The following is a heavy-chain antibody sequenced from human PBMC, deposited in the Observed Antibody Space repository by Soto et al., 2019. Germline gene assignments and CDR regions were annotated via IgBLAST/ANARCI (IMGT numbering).Heavy chain of an antibody. J-gene: IGHJ2*01. CDR2: ISSSSYI. V-gene: IGHV3-21*01. CDR3: ARPLWRDDYNWGYFDL. Sequence: PGGSLRLSCAASGFTFSSYSMNWVRQAPGKGLEWVSSISSSSYIYYADSVKGRFTISRDNSKNTLYLQMNSLRAEDTAVYYCARPLWRDDYNWGYFDLWGRGTLVTSPQ. CDR1: GFTFSSYS. D-gene: IGHD4-4*01.